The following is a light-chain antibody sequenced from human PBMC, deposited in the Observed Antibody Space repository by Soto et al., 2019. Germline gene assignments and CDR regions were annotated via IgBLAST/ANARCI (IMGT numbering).Light chain of an antibody. J-gene: IGKJ5*01. CDR1: QSVSSN. V-gene: IGKV3D-15*01. CDR3: QQYNNWPLT. Sequence: IVLTQSPATLSVSPGERATLSCRASQSVSSNLAWHQQRPGQAPRLLIYGAPTRATGVPARFSGGVSGTEGTITITSLQSEDVSVYWCQQYNNWPLTFGPGTRLEIK. CDR2: GAP.